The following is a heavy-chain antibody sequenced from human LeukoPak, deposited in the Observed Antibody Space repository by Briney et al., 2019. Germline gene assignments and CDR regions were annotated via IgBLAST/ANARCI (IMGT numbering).Heavy chain of an antibody. V-gene: IGHV4-31*03. CDR1: GGSISSGGYY. Sequence: SQTLSLTCTVSGGSISSGGYYWSWIRQHPGKGLEWIGYIYYSGSTYYNPSHKSRVTISVDTSKNQFSLKLSSVTAADTAVYYCARASPGYDFWSGYNPSQYFDYWGQGTLVTVSS. CDR2: IYYSGST. J-gene: IGHJ4*02. D-gene: IGHD3-3*01. CDR3: ARASPGYDFWSGYNPSQYFDY.